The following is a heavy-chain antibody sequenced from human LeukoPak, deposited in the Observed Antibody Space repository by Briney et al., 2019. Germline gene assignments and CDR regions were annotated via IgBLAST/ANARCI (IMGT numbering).Heavy chain of an antibody. CDR3: ARVQYYYDSSGYYYNNWFDP. V-gene: IGHV4-59*01. CDR1: GGSISSYY. D-gene: IGHD3-22*01. CDR2: IYYSGST. J-gene: IGHJ5*02. Sequence: PSETLSLTCTVSGGSISSYYWSWIRQPPGKGLEWIGYIYYSGSTNYNPSLKSRVTISVDTSKNQFPLKLSSVTAADTAVYYCARVQYYYDSSGYYYNNWFDPWGQGTLVTVSS.